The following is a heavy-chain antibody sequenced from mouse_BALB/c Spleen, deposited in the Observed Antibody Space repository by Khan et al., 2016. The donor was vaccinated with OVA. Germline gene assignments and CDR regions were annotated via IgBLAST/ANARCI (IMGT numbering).Heavy chain of an antibody. CDR1: GYTFTSYV. CDR3: APVGTLYGSFAY. D-gene: IGHD1-1*01. V-gene: IGHV1S136*01. CDR2: IYPFNDDT. Sequence: VQLKQFGPELVKPGASVKMSCKAAGYTFTSYVMHWVKQKPGLGLEWIGYIYPFNDDTKYTENFMGKATLTSDKSSSTAYMELSSLTSEDSAVYYCAPVGTLYGSFAYWGQGTLVTVSA. J-gene: IGHJ3*01.